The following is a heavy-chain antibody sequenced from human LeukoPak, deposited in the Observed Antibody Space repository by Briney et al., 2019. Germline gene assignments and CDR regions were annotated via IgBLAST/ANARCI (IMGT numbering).Heavy chain of an antibody. J-gene: IGHJ4*02. CDR3: ARSVVVPAAHTYYFDY. Sequence: ASVKVSCKASGYTFTSYYMHWVRQAPGQGLEWMGWINPNSGGTNYAQKFQGRVTMTRDTSISTAYMELSRLRSDDTAVYYCARSVVVPAAHTYYFDYWGQGTLVTVSS. V-gene: IGHV1-2*02. CDR1: GYTFTSYY. CDR2: INPNSGGT. D-gene: IGHD2-2*01.